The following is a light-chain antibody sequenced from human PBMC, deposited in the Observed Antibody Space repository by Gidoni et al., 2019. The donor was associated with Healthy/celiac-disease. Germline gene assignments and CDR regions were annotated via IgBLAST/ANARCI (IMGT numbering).Light chain of an antibody. CDR2: EVS. CDR3: SSYTSSSPCV. V-gene: IGLV2-14*01. CDR1: SSDVGGYNY. Sequence: QSALTQPASVSGSPGQSITISCTGTSSDVGGYNYVPWYQQHPGKAPKLMIYEVSNRPSGVSNRFSGSKSGNTASLTISGLQAEDEADYYCSSYTSSSPCVFGTGTKVTVL. J-gene: IGLJ1*01.